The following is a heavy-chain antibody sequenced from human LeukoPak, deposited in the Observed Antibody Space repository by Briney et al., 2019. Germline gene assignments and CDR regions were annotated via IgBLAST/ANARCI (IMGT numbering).Heavy chain of an antibody. CDR1: GGSISTYY. J-gene: IGHJ4*02. D-gene: IGHD2-2*01. Sequence: SETLSLTCTVSGGSISTYYWSWIRQPAGKGLEWIGRIYTGGSTNYNPSLKSRVTMSIDTSKNQFSLKLSSVTAADTAVYYCARAPTAYCLSTSCQPYFDYWGQGTLVTVSS. CDR3: ARAPTAYCLSTSCQPYFDY. V-gene: IGHV4-4*07. CDR2: IYTGGST.